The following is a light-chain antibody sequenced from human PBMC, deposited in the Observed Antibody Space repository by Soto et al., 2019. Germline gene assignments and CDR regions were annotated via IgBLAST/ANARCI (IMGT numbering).Light chain of an antibody. CDR3: QQRRYWPVT. J-gene: IGKJ1*01. CDR1: QSVSSY. V-gene: IGKV3-11*01. Sequence: IVLTQSPAILSMSTGERATLSCRASQSVSSYFAWYQQKPGQAPRLLIYDASNRATGVPARFSGSGSGTNFTLTISSLEPEDFAVYYCQQRRYWPVTFGQGTKVDIK. CDR2: DAS.